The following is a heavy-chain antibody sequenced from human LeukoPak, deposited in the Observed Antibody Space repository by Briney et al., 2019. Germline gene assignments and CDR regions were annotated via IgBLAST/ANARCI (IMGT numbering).Heavy chain of an antibody. V-gene: IGHV3-7*04. D-gene: IGHD3-22*01. J-gene: IGHJ1*01. Sequence: PGGSLRLSCAASGFTFGSYGMSWVRQAPGKGLEWVANIKQDGSETYYVDSVKGRFTITRDNAKNSLYLQMNSLRAEDTAVYYCERKNYDNSGYFHQWGQGTLVTVSS. CDR3: ERKNYDNSGYFHQ. CDR1: GFTFGSYG. CDR2: IKQDGSET.